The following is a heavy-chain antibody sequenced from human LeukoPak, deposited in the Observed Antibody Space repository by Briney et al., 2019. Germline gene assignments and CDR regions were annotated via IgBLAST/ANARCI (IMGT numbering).Heavy chain of an antibody. J-gene: IGHJ4*02. D-gene: IGHD1-14*01. CDR1: GGSISSYY. Sequence: SETLSLTCTVSGGSISSYYWSWIRQPPGKGLEWIGYIYTSGSTNYNPSLKSRVTISVDTSKNQFSLKLSSVTAAATAVYYCARSRPSEGVGFDYWGQGTLVTVSS. CDR3: ARSRPSEGVGFDY. V-gene: IGHV4-4*09. CDR2: IYTSGST.